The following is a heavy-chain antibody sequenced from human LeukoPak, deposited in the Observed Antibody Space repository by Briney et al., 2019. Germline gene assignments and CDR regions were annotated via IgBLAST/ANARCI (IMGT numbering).Heavy chain of an antibody. CDR3: AKAGSGWPRWGDY. J-gene: IGHJ4*02. D-gene: IGHD6-19*01. V-gene: IGHV3-23*01. CDR2: ISGSGGST. CDR1: GFTFSSYA. Sequence: PGGSLRLSCAPCGFTFSSYAMSWVRQAPGKGLEWVSAISGSGGSTYYADSVKGRFTISRDNSKNTLYLQMNSLRAEDTAVYYCAKAGSGWPRWGDYWGQGTLVTVSS.